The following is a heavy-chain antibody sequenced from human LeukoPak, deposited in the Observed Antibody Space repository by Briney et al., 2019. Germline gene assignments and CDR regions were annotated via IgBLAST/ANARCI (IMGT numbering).Heavy chain of an antibody. CDR1: GGSISSSSYY. J-gene: IGHJ5*02. CDR2: IYYSGST. V-gene: IGHV4-39*07. D-gene: IGHD4-11*01. CDR3: ARGIGSNYAWFDP. Sequence: SETLSLTCTVSGGSISSSSYYWGWIRQPPGKGLEWIGSIYYSGSTYYNPSLKSRVTISVDTSKNHFSLKLSSVTAADTAVYYCARGIGSNYAWFDPWGQGTLVTVSS.